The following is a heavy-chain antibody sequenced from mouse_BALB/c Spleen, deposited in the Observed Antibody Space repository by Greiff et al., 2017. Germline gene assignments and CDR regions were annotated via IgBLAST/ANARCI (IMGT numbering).Heavy chain of an antibody. V-gene: IGHV1S127*01. CDR2: IDHSDSET. D-gene: IGHD4-1*01. J-gene: IGHJ2*01. CDR1: GYSFTSYW. Sequence: QVQLQQSGPQLVRPGASVKISCKASGYSFTSYWMHWVKQRPGQGLEWIGMIDHSDSETRLNQKFKDKATLTGDTSTSTAYMQLSSPTSEDSAVYYGARRLGRDYWGQGTTLTVSS. CDR3: ARRLGRDY.